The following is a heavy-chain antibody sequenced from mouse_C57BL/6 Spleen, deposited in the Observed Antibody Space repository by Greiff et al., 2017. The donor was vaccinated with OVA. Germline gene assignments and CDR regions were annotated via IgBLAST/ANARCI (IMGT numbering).Heavy chain of an antibody. CDR3: ARKGIYYGNWDYAMDY. V-gene: IGHV1-55*01. CDR2: IYPGSGST. Sequence: QVQLQQPGAELVKPGASVKMSCKASGYTFTSYWITWVKQRPGQGLEWIGDIYPGSGSTNYNEKFKSKATLTVDTSSSTAYMQLSSLTSEDSAVYYCARKGIYYGNWDYAMDYWGQGTSVTVSS. J-gene: IGHJ4*01. CDR1: GYTFTSYW. D-gene: IGHD2-1*01.